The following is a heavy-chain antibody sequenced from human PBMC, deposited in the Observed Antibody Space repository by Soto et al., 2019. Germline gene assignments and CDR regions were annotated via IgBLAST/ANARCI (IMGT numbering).Heavy chain of an antibody. CDR1: GFPFNTYA. V-gene: IGHV3-23*01. D-gene: IGHD1-1*01. Sequence: GSLRLSCAASGFPFNTYAMNCVRQAPGKGLEGVLVISGRVDDTYYADTGKGRFTIPKDNSKNPLFLKMGSLRPEDTAISYRAKGGTTGTTNSHCWYCGLWGRGTLVTVSS. CDR3: AKGGTTGTTNSHCWYCGL. CDR2: ISGRVDDT. J-gene: IGHJ2*01.